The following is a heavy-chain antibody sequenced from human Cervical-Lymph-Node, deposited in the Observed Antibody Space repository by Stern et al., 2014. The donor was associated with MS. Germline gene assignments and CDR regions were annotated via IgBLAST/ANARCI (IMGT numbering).Heavy chain of an antibody. CDR3: ARGVATIQGTDWFDP. D-gene: IGHD5-12*01. CDR1: GVRFSSFA. V-gene: IGHV1-69*09. J-gene: IGHJ5*02. CDR2: IIPVLGIT. Sequence: VQLVESGAEVRKPGSSVKVSCKASGVRFSSFAISWMRQAPGQRFEWMGGIIPVLGITNYAQKFQARLTISADKSSTTAYMELSNLRSEDTALYYCARGVATIQGTDWFDPWGQGTLVTVSS.